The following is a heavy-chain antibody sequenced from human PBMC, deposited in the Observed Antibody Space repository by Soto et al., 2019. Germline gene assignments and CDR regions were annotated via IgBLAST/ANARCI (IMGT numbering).Heavy chain of an antibody. D-gene: IGHD6-19*01. CDR2: INIDGSRI. V-gene: IGHV3-74*03. CDR3: IRGRSGWNTVDV. J-gene: IGHJ6*02. CDR1: GFTVSNYW. Sequence: EEQLVESGGGLVQPGGSLRLSCTASGFTVSNYWTHWVRQLPGKGLEWVSRINIDGSRITYSDSMKGRFTMSRDNAKNTLYLQMNSLRADDTAVNYCIRGRSGWNTVDVWGQGTTVIVS.